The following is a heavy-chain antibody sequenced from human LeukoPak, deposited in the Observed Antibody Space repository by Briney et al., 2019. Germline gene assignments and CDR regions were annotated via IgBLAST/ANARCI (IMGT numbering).Heavy chain of an antibody. Sequence: PSETLSLTCTVSGGSISSGDYYWSWIRQPPGTGLEWIGYIYYSGSTYYSPSLKSRVTISVDTSKNQFSLKLSSVTAADTAVYYCARYTVVPVFDYWGQGTLVTVSS. CDR1: GGSISSGDYY. CDR3: ARYTVVPVFDY. CDR2: IYYSGST. D-gene: IGHD2-2*01. J-gene: IGHJ4*02. V-gene: IGHV4-30-4*08.